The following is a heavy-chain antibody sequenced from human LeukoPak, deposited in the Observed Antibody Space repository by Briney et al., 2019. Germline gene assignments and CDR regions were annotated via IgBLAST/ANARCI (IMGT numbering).Heavy chain of an antibody. V-gene: IGHV4-59*08. CDR3: ARSLGTILNYYGMDV. CDR1: GGSISSYY. J-gene: IGHJ6*02. Sequence: SEALSLTCTVPGGSISSYYWSWIRQPPGKGLEWIGYIYYSGSTNYNPSLKSRVTISVDTSKNQFSLKLSSVTAADTAVYYCARSLGTILNYYGMDVWGQGTRSPSP. CDR2: IYYSGST. D-gene: IGHD5-12*01.